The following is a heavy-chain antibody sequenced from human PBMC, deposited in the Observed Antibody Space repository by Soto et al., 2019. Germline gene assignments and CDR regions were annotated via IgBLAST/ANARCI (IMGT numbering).Heavy chain of an antibody. D-gene: IGHD3-16*02. Sequence: EVQLVESGGGLVQPGGSLRLSCTASGFPVINNYLSWVRQPPGEGLGWVSVTYTGGDTYYPDSVKGRFTISRDNSKNTLYLQMNSLRAEDTAVYYCARGNDYVWGTYRVGPFDCWGQGTLVTVSS. V-gene: IGHV3-66*01. CDR1: GFPVINNY. CDR3: ARGNDYVWGTYRVGPFDC. J-gene: IGHJ4*02. CDR2: TYTGGDT.